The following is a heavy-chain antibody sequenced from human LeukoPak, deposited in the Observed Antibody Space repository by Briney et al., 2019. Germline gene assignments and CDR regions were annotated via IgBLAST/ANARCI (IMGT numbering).Heavy chain of an antibody. CDR3: ARHGHLRLRAAIGS. J-gene: IGHJ5*02. D-gene: IGHD3-16*01. V-gene: IGHV5-51*01. CDR1: GYIFYNYW. Sequence: GESLNISCKGSGYIFYNYWIGWVRQLHGKGLEGMGIIFPGDSDTNYSPAYQAQVTISADHSINTAYLQWRSLRASYTGIYYCARHGHLRLRAAIGSWGQGTFVSVSS. CDR2: IFPGDSDT.